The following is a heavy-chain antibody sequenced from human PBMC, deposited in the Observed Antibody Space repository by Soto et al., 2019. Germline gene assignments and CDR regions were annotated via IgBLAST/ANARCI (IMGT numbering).Heavy chain of an antibody. V-gene: IGHV1-2*04. CDR2: INPNSGGT. D-gene: IGHD3-9*01. CDR3: AREPLLRYFDWLKSAGYYYGMDV. Sequence: GASVKVSCKASGYTFTGYYMHWVRQAPGQGLEWMGWINPNSGGTNYAQKFQGWVTMTRDTSISTAYMELSRLRSDDTAVYYCAREPLLRYFDWLKSAGYYYGMDVWGQGTTVTVSS. CDR1: GYTFTGYY. J-gene: IGHJ6*02.